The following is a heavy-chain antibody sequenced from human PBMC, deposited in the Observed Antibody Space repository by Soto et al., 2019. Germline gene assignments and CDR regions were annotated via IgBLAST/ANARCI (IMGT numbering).Heavy chain of an antibody. CDR2: IIPIFGTT. V-gene: IGHV1-69*01. J-gene: IGHJ6*02. CDR3: ASRMDAGIVGYYYYGMDV. D-gene: IGHD5-18*01. Sequence: QVQLVQSGAEVKKPGSSVKVSCKASGGTFSSYVISWVRQAPGLRLEWMGGIIPIFGTTNYAQRFQGRVTITADEFTSTAYMELSSLRSEDTAVYYCASRMDAGIVGYYYYGMDVWGQGTTVTVSS. CDR1: GGTFSSYV.